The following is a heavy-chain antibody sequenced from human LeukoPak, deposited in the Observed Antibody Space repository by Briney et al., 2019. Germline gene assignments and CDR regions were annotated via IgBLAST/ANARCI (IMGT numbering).Heavy chain of an antibody. D-gene: IGHD2-15*01. V-gene: IGHV4-39*07. Sequence: SETLSLTCTVSGGSISSSSYYWGWIRQPPGKGLEWIGNVYHGGSSYYNPSLKSRVTISVDTSKNQFSLNLYSVTAADTAVYYCASERYCSGGSCYPNWFDPWGQGTLVTVSS. CDR2: VYHGGSS. J-gene: IGHJ5*02. CDR1: GGSISSSSYY. CDR3: ASERYCSGGSCYPNWFDP.